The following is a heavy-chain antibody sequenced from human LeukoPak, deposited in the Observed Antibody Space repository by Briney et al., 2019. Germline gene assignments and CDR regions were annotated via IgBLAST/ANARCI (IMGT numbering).Heavy chain of an antibody. CDR3: ARDYSTVTAILYYFDY. J-gene: IGHJ4*02. CDR1: GFTFSSYG. Sequence: GRSLRLSCAASGFTFSSYGMHWVRQAQGKGLEWVAVIWYDGSNKYYADSVKGRFTISRDNSKNTLYLQMNSLRAEDTAVYYCARDYSTVTAILYYFDYWGQGTLVTVSS. V-gene: IGHV3-33*01. CDR2: IWYDGSNK. D-gene: IGHD2-21*02.